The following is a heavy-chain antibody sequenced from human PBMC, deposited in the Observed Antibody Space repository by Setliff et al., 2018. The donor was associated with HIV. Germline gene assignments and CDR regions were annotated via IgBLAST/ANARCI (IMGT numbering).Heavy chain of an antibody. V-gene: IGHV4-4*08. CDR1: GVYISNYH. Sequence: SETLSLTCTLSGVYISNYHWGWIRQPPGRGLEWIGSIHTTGSPKNNPSLQSRVSISIDMAKSLFSLELSSVTAADTAVYYCARLLEGPDYSSDFRYFDWFPDVWGQGTLVTVSS. CDR2: IHTTGSP. J-gene: IGHJ4*02. CDR3: ARLLEGPDYSSDFRYFDWFPDV. D-gene: IGHD3-9*01.